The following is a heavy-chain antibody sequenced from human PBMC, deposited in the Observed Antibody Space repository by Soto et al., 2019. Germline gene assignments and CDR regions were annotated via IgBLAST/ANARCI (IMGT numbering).Heavy chain of an antibody. CDR2: INSDGSST. V-gene: IGHV3-74*01. CDR1: GFTFSSYW. J-gene: IGHJ3*02. D-gene: IGHD2-2*01. CDR3: ASTLPSYCSSTSCLQYAFDI. Sequence: GESLKISCAASGFTFSSYWMHWVRQAPGKGLVWVSRINSDGSSTSYADSVKGRFTISRDNAKNTLYLQMNSLRAEDTAVYYCASTLPSYCSSTSCLQYAFDIWGQGTMVTVSS.